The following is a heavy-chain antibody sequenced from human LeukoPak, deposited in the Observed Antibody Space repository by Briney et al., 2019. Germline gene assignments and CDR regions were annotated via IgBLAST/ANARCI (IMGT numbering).Heavy chain of an antibody. CDR1: VGPISGRGTS. Sequence: WKPRSLTGTVSVGPISGRGTSWAGFPQPPGKGLEGIGSIYYSGSTYYNPSLKSRVTISVDTSKNQFSLKLSSVTAADTAVYYCARVGTPRGPFDYWGQGTLVTVSS. CDR3: ARVGTPRGPFDY. J-gene: IGHJ4*02. D-gene: IGHD3-10*01. CDR2: IYYSGST. V-gene: IGHV4-39*07.